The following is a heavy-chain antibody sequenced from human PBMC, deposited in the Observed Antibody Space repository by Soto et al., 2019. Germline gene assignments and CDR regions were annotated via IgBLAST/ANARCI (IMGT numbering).Heavy chain of an antibody. V-gene: IGHV3-30*02. Sequence: GGSLRLSCEASGFTFRNSGMEWIRQAPGKGLEWVARIWYDGSSQYYADSVKGRFTISRDNSKNTLYMEMNSVRAEDTAVYYCAKDPRYSSSWFLYYFDYWGQGTLVTVSS. J-gene: IGHJ4*02. CDR3: AKDPRYSSSWFLYYFDY. D-gene: IGHD6-13*01. CDR2: IWYDGSSQ. CDR1: GFTFRNSG.